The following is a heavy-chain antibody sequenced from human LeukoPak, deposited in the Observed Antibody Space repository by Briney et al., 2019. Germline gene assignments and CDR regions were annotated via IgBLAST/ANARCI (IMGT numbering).Heavy chain of an antibody. CDR3: ARGRGGDSYGFNY. V-gene: IGHV4-59*01. Sequence: SETLSLTCTVSGGSISSYYWSWIRQPPGKGLEWIGYIYYSGSTNYNPSLKSRVTISVDTSKNQFSLNLSSVTAADTAVYYCARGRGGDSYGFNYWGQGTLSPSPQ. J-gene: IGHJ4*02. D-gene: IGHD5-18*01. CDR2: IYYSGST. CDR1: GGSISSYY.